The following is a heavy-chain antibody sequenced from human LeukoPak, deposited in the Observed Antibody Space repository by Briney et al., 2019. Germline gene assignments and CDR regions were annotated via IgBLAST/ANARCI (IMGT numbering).Heavy chain of an antibody. J-gene: IGHJ4*02. CDR1: GYTFTNYG. D-gene: IGHD2-2*01. Sequence: ASVKVSCKASGYTFTNYGMNWVRQAPGQGLEWMGWINTNTGNPTYAQGFTGRLVFSLDTSFSTAYLQISSLRAEDTALYYCARDKYQLPYEIDYWGQGTLVTVSS. CDR3: ARDKYQLPYEIDY. CDR2: INTNTGNP. V-gene: IGHV7-4-1*02.